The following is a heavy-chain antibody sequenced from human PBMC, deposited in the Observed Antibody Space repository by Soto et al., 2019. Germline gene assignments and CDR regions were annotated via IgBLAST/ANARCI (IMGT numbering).Heavy chain of an antibody. D-gene: IGHD4-4*01. CDR2: INPNSGGT. J-gene: IGHJ5*02. CDR3: ARDPSVVRDDYSNYDSDSWFDP. CDR1: GYTFTGYY. Sequence: QVQLVQSGAEVKKPGASVKVSCKASGYTFTGYYMHWVRQAPGQGLEWMGWINPNSGGTNYAQKFQGWVTMTRDTSISTAYMELSRLRSDDTAVYYCARDPSVVRDDYSNYDSDSWFDPWGQGTLVTVSS. V-gene: IGHV1-2*04.